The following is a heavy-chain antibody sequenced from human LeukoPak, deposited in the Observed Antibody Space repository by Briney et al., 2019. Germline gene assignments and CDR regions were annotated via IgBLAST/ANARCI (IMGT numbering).Heavy chain of an antibody. CDR1: GGSISSGGYY. Sequence: SQTLSLTCTVSGGSISSGGYYWSWIRRHPGKGLEWIGYIYYSGSTYYNPSLKSRVTISVDTSKNQFSLKLSSVTAADTAVYYCARGHTTTNWFDPWGQGTLVTVSS. D-gene: IGHD1-1*01. J-gene: IGHJ5*02. CDR2: IYYSGST. CDR3: ARGHTTTNWFDP. V-gene: IGHV4-31*03.